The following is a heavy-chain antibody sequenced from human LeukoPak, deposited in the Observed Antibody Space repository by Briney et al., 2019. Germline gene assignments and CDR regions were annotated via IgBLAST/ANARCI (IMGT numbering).Heavy chain of an antibody. Sequence: PSETLSLTCTVSGGSIRSNNYYWGWVRQPPGKGLEWIGTIYYSGSTSYNPSLKSRVTISVAMSKNQFSLKLSSVTAADTAVYYCASGILEWLLPDRYSYYGMDVWGQGTTVTVSS. V-gene: IGHV4-39*01. D-gene: IGHD3-3*01. J-gene: IGHJ6*02. CDR2: IYYSGST. CDR1: GGSIRSNNYY. CDR3: ASGILEWLLPDRYSYYGMDV.